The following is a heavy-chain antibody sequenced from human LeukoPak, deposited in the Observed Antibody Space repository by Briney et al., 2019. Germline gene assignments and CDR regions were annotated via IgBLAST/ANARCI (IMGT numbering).Heavy chain of an antibody. Sequence: ASVKVSCKASGYTFTGYYMHWVRQAPGQGLEWMGWINPNSGGTNYAQKFQGRVTMTRDTSTSTVYMELSSLRSEDTAVYYCARMAGTTPDWGQGTLVTVSS. D-gene: IGHD1-7*01. J-gene: IGHJ4*02. CDR3: ARMAGTTPD. CDR2: INPNSGGT. CDR1: GYTFTGYY. V-gene: IGHV1-2*02.